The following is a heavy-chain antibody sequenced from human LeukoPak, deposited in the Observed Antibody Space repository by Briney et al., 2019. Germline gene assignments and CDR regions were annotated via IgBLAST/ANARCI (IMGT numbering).Heavy chain of an antibody. CDR1: GGSISPYY. CDR3: AKGGWSLDS. Sequence: SETLSLTCTVSGGSISPYYWSWIRQPPGKGLEWIGYIYYNGNTNYNSSLRSRVTISVDTSKNQFSLKLTSVSAADTAIYYCAKGGWSLDSWGQGTLVTVSS. D-gene: IGHD6-19*01. CDR2: IYYNGNT. J-gene: IGHJ4*02. V-gene: IGHV4-59*01.